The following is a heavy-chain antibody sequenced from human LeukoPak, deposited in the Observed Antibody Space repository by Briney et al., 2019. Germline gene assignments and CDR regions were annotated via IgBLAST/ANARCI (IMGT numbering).Heavy chain of an antibody. CDR3: ARDFNWAFDF. CDR1: GFTFSSNW. V-gene: IGHV3-74*01. D-gene: IGHD1-1*01. CDR2: IKGDGSST. J-gene: IGHJ4*02. Sequence: PGGSLRLSCAASGFTFSSNWMHWVRQAPGKGLVWVSRIKGDGSSTSYADSVKGRFTISRDNAKNTLFLQMNSLGAEDTAVYYCARDFNWAFDFWGQGILVTVSS.